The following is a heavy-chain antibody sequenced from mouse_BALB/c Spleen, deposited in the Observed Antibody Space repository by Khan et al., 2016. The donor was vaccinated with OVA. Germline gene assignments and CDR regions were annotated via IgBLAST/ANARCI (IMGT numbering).Heavy chain of an antibody. Sequence: EVQLQESGPGLVKPSQSLSLTCTVTGYSITSGYAWNWIRQFPGNKLEWMGYISYSGVTSYTPSLNSRISITRDTSKNQFFLQLKSVTTDDTATYFCARGNYDRYYFDYWAQGTALTVSS. D-gene: IGHD2-4*01. CDR3: ARGNYDRYYFDY. CDR2: ISYSGVT. J-gene: IGHJ2*01. CDR1: GYSITSGYA. V-gene: IGHV3-2*02.